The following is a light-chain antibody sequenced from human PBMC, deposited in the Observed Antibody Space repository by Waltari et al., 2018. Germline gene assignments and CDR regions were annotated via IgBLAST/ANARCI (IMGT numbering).Light chain of an antibody. V-gene: IGKV1-5*03. CDR3: QQYNSYSPGYT. Sequence: DIQMTQSPSTLSASVGDRVTITCRASQSISSWLAWYQQKPGKAPKLLFYKASSLESGVTSRFGGSGSGTEFTLTSSSLQPDDFATYYCQQYNSYSPGYTFGQGTKLEIK. J-gene: IGKJ2*01. CDR1: QSISSW. CDR2: KAS.